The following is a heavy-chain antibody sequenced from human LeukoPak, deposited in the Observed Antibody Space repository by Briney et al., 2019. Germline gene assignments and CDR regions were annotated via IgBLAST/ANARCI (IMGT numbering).Heavy chain of an antibody. CDR3: VKEQSSGWYRVADY. Sequence: PGGSLRPSCPASGFIFTKAGRPWARKAPGRGLGGVAVITYDGSEIHYGDSVWGRFTISRDISTNTLFLQMNSLRLEDTARYYCVKEQSSGWYRVADYWGQGTLVTVSS. CDR1: GFIFTKAG. CDR2: ITYDGSEI. J-gene: IGHJ4*02. D-gene: IGHD6-19*01. V-gene: IGHV3-30*18.